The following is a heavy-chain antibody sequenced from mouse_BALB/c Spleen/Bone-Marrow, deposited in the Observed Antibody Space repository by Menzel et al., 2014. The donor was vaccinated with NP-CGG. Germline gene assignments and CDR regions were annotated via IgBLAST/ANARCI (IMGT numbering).Heavy chain of an antibody. CDR2: IDPYNGGT. V-gene: IGHV1S135*01. CDR3: ARDNYYGSSTEFAY. CDR1: GYAFTSYN. D-gene: IGHD1-1*01. J-gene: IGHJ3*01. Sequence: VHVKQSGPELVKPGASVKVSCKASGYAFTSYNMYWVKQSHGKSLEWIGYIDPYNGGTSYNQKFKGKATLTVDKSSSTAYMHLNSLTSEDSAVYYCARDNYYGSSTEFAYWGQGTLVTVSA.